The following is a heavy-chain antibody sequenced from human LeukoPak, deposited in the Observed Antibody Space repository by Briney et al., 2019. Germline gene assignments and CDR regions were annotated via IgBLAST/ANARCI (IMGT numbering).Heavy chain of an antibody. Sequence: QAGGSLRLSCAASGFTFRSYWMSWVRQAPGKGLEWVANIKQDGSEKYYVDSVKGRFTISRDNAKNSLYLQMNSLRAEETAVYYCAKDLIQWGQGTLVTVSS. J-gene: IGHJ4*02. CDR2: IKQDGSEK. CDR1: GFTFRSYW. V-gene: IGHV3-7*01. CDR3: AKDLIQ.